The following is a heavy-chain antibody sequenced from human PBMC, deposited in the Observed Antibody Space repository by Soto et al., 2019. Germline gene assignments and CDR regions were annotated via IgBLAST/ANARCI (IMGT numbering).Heavy chain of an antibody. CDR3: ARDPNPRYYYYYGMDV. CDR1: RATFSSYA. J-gene: IGHJ6*04. CDR2: IIPILGTA. V-gene: IGHV1-69*06. Sequence: SSVKVSGKASRATFSSYAISWARQAPGQGLSWMGVIIPILGTANYAQMLQGRVTITANKSTSTAYMELSSLRSEDTTVYYGARDPNPRYYYYYGMDVWGKGTTVTVSS.